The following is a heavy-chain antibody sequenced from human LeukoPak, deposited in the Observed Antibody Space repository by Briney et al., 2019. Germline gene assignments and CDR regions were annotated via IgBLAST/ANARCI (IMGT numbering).Heavy chain of an antibody. J-gene: IGHJ4*02. Sequence: PGRSLRLSCAASGFIFSSYAMHWVRRAPGKGLEWVALISYDGSNKYYADSVKGRFTISRDNSKNTLYLQMNSLRAEDTAVYYCATVHFRPYWGQGTLVTVSS. CDR1: GFIFSSYA. V-gene: IGHV3-30*04. CDR3: ATVHFRPY. CDR2: ISYDGSNK.